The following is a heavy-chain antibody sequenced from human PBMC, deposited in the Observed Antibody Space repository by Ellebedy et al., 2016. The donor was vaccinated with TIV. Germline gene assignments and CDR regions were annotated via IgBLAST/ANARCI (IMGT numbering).Heavy chain of an antibody. CDR1: GFTFSRYS. Sequence: GGSLRLSCAASGFTFSRYSMNWVRQAPGKGLEWVSSISSSSSYIYYADSVKGRFTISRDNSKNTLYLQMNSLRAEDTAVYYCARGSWKGAWAFDIWGQGTMVTVSS. J-gene: IGHJ3*02. CDR3: ARGSWKGAWAFDI. V-gene: IGHV3-21*01. CDR2: ISSSSSYI. D-gene: IGHD1-1*01.